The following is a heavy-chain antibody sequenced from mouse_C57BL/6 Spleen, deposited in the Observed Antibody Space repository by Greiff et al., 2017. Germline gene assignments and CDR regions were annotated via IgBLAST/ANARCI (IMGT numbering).Heavy chain of an antibody. Sequence: QVQLQQPGAELVKPGASVKLSCKASGYTFTSYWMQWVKQRPGQGLEWIGEIDPSDSYTNYNQKFKGKATLTVDTSSSTAYMQLSGLTSEDSAVYYCSRALVYYYAMDYWGQGTSVTVSS. J-gene: IGHJ4*01. V-gene: IGHV1-50*01. CDR3: SRALVYYYAMDY. CDR2: IDPSDSYT. CDR1: GYTFTSYW.